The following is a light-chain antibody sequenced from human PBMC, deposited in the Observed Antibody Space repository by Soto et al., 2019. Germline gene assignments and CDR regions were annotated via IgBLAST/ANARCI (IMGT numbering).Light chain of an antibody. Sequence: QSVLTQPPSASGTPGQRVTISCSGSSSNIGSNYVYWYQQLPGTAPRLVIYSNNQRPSGVPDRFSGSKSGTSAFLAISGLRSGDEADYYWAAWDDSLSGPVFGG. CDR1: SSNIGSNY. V-gene: IGLV1-47*02. CDR3: AAWDDSLSGPV. J-gene: IGLJ2*01. CDR2: SNN.